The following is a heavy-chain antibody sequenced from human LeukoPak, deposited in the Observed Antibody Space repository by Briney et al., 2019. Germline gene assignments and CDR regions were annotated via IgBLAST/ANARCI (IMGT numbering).Heavy chain of an antibody. CDR1: GGTFSSYA. CDR3: ARGFVVVPAAMFRLDAFDI. Sequence: GASVKVSCKASGGTFSSYAISWVRQAPGQGLEWMGGIIPIFGTANYAQKFQGRVTITADESTSTAYMELSSLRSEDTAVYYCARGFVVVPAAMFRLDAFDIWGQGTMVTVSS. J-gene: IGHJ3*02. D-gene: IGHD2-2*01. CDR2: IIPIFGTA. V-gene: IGHV1-69*13.